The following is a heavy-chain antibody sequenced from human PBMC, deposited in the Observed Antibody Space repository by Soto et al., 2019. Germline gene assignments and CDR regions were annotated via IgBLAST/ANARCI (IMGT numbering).Heavy chain of an antibody. D-gene: IGHD3-22*01. Sequence: QLQLQESGPGLVKPSETLSLTCAVSGVSIHNSHSFWAWIRQPPGKGLEFIGSVYYSGGAKYNPSLKSRVTISVDTSKNQLSLTLNTVTAADTAVYYCGRVIEGATRHTDFDSWGQGTLVTVSS. V-gene: IGHV4-39*01. J-gene: IGHJ5*01. CDR3: GRVIEGATRHTDFDS. CDR1: GVSIHNSHSF. CDR2: VYYSGGA.